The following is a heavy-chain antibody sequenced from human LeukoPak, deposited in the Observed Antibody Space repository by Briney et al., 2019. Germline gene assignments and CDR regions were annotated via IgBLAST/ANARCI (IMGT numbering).Heavy chain of an antibody. V-gene: IGHV1-69*13. CDR2: IIPIFGTA. Sequence: GASVKVSCKASGGTFSSYAISWVRQAPGQGLEWMGGIIPIFGTANYAQKFQGRVTITADESTSTAYMELSSLRSEDTAVYYCARDPAMVAATPGDYWGQGTLVTVSS. J-gene: IGHJ4*02. CDR3: ARDPAMVAATPGDY. CDR1: GGTFSSYA. D-gene: IGHD2-15*01.